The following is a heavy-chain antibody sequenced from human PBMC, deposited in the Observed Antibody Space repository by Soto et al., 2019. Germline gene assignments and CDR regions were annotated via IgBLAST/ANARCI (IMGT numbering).Heavy chain of an antibody. V-gene: IGHV1-18*01. CDR3: ARAPSYRPEDQ. D-gene: IGHD3-16*02. CDR2: ISPYNGDT. CDR1: GYTFKTYG. Sequence: QIQLVQSGPEVKEPGASVKVSCKAFGYTFKTYGIVWVRQAPGQGLEWMGWISPYNGDTLYAKNVLGRVTLTTDTPTSTAYMEMRSLRSDDTAVYYCARAPSYRPEDQWGQGTLVTVSS. J-gene: IGHJ4*02.